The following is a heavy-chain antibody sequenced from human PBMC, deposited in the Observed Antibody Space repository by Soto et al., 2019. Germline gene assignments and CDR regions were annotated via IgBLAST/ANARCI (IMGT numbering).Heavy chain of an antibody. D-gene: IGHD3-10*01. CDR1: GFTFSTYG. J-gene: IGHJ6*03. Sequence: DVQLLESGGGLVQWGGSLRLSCVTSGFTFSTYGMTWVRQAPGKGLEWVSYCGSGGSRYYAESVKGRFTISRDNSKNTLSLEMNRLRAEDTATYYCVKFRGRAYPYYYMDVWGKGTTVTVSS. CDR3: VKFRGRAYPYYYMDV. V-gene: IGHV3-23*01. CDR2: CGSGGSR.